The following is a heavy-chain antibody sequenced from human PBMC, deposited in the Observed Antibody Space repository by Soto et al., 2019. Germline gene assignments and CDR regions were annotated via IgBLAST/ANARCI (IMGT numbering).Heavy chain of an antibody. CDR3: ASSPRGFYGSGTYSYSSYYGMDV. V-gene: IGHV3-74*01. Sequence: SDGNSTSYADAAKGRFTIARDNAKNTLYLQMNSLRAEDTVVFYCASSPRGFYGSGTYSYSSYYGMDVWGQGTTVTVSS. D-gene: IGHD3-10*01. CDR2: SDGNST. J-gene: IGHJ6*02.